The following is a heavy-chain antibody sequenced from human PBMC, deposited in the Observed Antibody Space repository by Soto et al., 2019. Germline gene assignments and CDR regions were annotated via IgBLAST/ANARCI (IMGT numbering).Heavy chain of an antibody. Sequence: PGGSLRLSCAASGFKFSDYWMSWVRQAPGKGLEWVGNIKHDTSEAHYADSVKGRFTITRDNIKNFLFLQMRDLRADDTASYYCARDGLLFSGPYRPSRFDYSGRGALVTVSS. CDR1: GFKFSDYW. CDR3: ARDGLLFSGPYRPSRFDY. V-gene: IGHV3-7*03. CDR2: IKHDTSEA. D-gene: IGHD3-16*02. J-gene: IGHJ4*02.